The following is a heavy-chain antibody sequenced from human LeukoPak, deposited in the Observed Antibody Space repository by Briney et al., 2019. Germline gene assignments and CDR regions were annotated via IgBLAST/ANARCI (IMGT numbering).Heavy chain of an antibody. CDR3: ARGTGSSWFDP. CDR2: INPNRGGT. D-gene: IGHD6-13*01. V-gene: IGHV1-2*02. J-gene: IGHJ5*02. Sequence: ASVKVSCKASGYTFTAYNIHWVRQAPGQGLEWVGWINPNRGGTKYAQKFQGRVTMTRDTSIDTAYMELSSLRSDDTAVYYCARGTGSSWFDPWGQGTLVTVSS. CDR1: GYTFTAYN.